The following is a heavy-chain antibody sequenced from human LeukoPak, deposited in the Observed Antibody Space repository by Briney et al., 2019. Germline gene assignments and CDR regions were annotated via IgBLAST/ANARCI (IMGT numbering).Heavy chain of an antibody. CDR2: IYPGDSDT. J-gene: IGHJ4*02. D-gene: IGHD5-18*01. CDR1: RYTFTNYW. V-gene: IGHV5-51*01. CDR3: ARLMDTRFFDY. Sequence: GESLKISCKGSRYTFTNYWIGWVRQMPGKGLEWMGIIYPGDSDTRYSPSFQGQVTISADKSISTAYLQWSSLKASDTAMYYCARLMDTRFFDYWGQGTLVTVSS.